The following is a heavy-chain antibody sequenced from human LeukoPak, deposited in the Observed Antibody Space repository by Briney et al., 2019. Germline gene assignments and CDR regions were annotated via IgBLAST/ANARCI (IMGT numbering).Heavy chain of an antibody. D-gene: IGHD5-18*01. CDR3: AKSLRGYSYGYGYYYYMDV. J-gene: IGHJ6*03. CDR1: GFTFSSYG. CDR2: IRYDGSNK. V-gene: IGHV3-30*02. Sequence: GGSLRLSCAASGFTFSSYGMHWVRQAPGKGLEWVAFIRYDGSNKYYADSVKGRFTISRDNSKNTLYLQMNSLRAEDTAVYYCAKSLRGYSYGYGYYYYMDVWGEGTTVTVSS.